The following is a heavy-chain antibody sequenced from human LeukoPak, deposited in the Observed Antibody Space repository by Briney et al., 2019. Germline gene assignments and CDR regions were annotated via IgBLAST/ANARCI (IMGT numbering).Heavy chain of an antibody. J-gene: IGHJ3*02. D-gene: IGHD3-22*01. CDR1: GGSFSGYY. CDR2: INHSGST. Sequence: PSETLSLTCAVYGGSFSGYYWSWIRQPPGKGLEWIGEINHSGSTNYNPSLKSRVTISVDTSKNQFSLKLSSVTAADTAVYYCARGDSTSYDSSGYPHAFDIWGQGTMVTVSS. CDR3: ARGDSTSYDSSGYPHAFDI. V-gene: IGHV4-34*01.